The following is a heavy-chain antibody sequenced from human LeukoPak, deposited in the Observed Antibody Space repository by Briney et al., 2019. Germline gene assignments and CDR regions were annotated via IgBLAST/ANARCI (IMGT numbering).Heavy chain of an antibody. D-gene: IGHD4-17*01. CDR2: ISRSGGNS. V-gene: IGHV3-23*01. CDR3: AKLLNDYGDYYFDY. J-gene: IGHJ4*02. CDR1: GFTQNA. Sequence: QSGGSLRLSCEASGFTQNAMGWVRQAPGKGLEWVASISRSGGNSHYADSVKGRFTISRDNSKNTLYLQMNSLRAEDTAVYYCAKLLNDYGDYYFDYWGQGTLVTVSS.